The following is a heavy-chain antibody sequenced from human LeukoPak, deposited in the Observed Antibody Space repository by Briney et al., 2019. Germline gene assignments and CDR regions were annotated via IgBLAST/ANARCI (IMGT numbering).Heavy chain of an antibody. J-gene: IGHJ4*02. CDR3: TKDDGYYDSSGSFLFDS. CDR1: GFTFSSYA. D-gene: IGHD3-22*01. Sequence: GGSLRLSCAASGFTFSSYAMSWVRQAPGKGLEWVSAISASGGSTGYADSVKGRFTISRDNSKNTLYLQMNSLRAEDTAVYYCTKDDGYYDSSGSFLFDSWGQGTLVPVSS. CDR2: ISASGGST. V-gene: IGHV3-23*01.